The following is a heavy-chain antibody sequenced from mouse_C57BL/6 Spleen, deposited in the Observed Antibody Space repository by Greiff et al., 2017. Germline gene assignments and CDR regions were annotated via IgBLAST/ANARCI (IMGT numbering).Heavy chain of an antibody. J-gene: IGHJ2*01. Sequence: EVQVVESGGGLVQPGGSLSLSCAASGFTFTDYYMSWVRQPPGKALEWLGFIRNKANGYTTEYSASVKGRFTISRDNSQSILYLQMNALRAEDSATYYCARYGGSYFDDGGQGTTLTVSS. D-gene: IGHD1-1*02. CDR1: GFTFTDYY. CDR3: ARYGGSYFDD. V-gene: IGHV7-3*01. CDR2: IRNKANGYTT.